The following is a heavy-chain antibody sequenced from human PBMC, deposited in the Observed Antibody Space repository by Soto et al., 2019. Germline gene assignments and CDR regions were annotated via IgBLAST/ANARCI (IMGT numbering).Heavy chain of an antibody. CDR1: GGSISNYY. CDR3: ARAGSTAGYTEGCANYYYYYGMDV. Sequence: SETLSLTCTVSGGSISNYYWSWIRQPPGKGLEWIGYIYYTGSTNYNPSLRSRVTMSVDTSKNQFSLKLSSVTAADTAVYYCARAGSTAGYTEGCANYYYYYGMDVWGQGTTVTVSS. D-gene: IGHD2-2*02. J-gene: IGHJ6*02. CDR2: IYYTGST. V-gene: IGHV4-59*01.